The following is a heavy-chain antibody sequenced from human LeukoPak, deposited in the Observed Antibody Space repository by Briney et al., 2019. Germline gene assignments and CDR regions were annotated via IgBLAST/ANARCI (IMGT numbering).Heavy chain of an antibody. CDR3: ARSLYYYDSSGYSPQGYY. CDR2: ISSSSSYI. Sequence: GGSLRLSCAASGFTFSSYSMNWVRQAPGKGLEWVSSISSSSSYIYYADSVKGRFTISRDNAKNSLYLQMNSLRAEDTAVYYCARSLYYYDSSGYSPQGYYWGQGTLVTVSS. V-gene: IGHV3-21*01. D-gene: IGHD3-22*01. J-gene: IGHJ4*02. CDR1: GFTFSSYS.